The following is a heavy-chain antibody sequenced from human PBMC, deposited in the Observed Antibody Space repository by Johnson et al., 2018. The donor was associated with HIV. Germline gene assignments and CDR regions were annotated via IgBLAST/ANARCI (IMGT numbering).Heavy chain of an antibody. CDR2: ISYDGSNK. Sequence: QVQLVESGGGVVQPGRSLRLSCAASGFTFSSYAMHWVRQAPGKGLEWVAVISYDGSNKYYADSVKGRFTISRDNAKNTLYLQMDSLRAEETAVYYCARGDPPNVFNIWGRGTVVTVSS. CDR3: ARGDPPNVFNI. J-gene: IGHJ3*02. V-gene: IGHV3-30*04. CDR1: GFTFSSYA.